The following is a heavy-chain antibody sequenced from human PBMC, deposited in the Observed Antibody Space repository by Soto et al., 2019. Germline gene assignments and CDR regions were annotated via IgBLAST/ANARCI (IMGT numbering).Heavy chain of an antibody. V-gene: IGHV4-39*01. CDR2: MYYSGST. CDR1: GLPIRTRCYN. CDR3: AADTVTLYYYYYGMDV. J-gene: IGHJ6*02. Sequence: PSDSLSHTCTNFGLPIRTRCYNWGWIRPPPGKGLEWIWSMYYSGSTSYNPSLKSRVTISVDTSKNQFSLKLSSVTAADTAVYYCAADTVTLYYYYYGMDVWGQGTTVT. D-gene: IGHD4-17*01.